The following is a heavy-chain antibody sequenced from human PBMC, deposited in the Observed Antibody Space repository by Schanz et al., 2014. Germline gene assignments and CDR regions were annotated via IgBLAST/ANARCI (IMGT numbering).Heavy chain of an antibody. D-gene: IGHD3-9*01. Sequence: VQLLESGGGLVRPGGSLRLSCAASGFTFSSYGMHWVRQAPGKGLEWVAVMSYDGSNKYYADSVKGRFTISRDSSSNTLYLQMNSLRAEDTGVYYCAKRNHDMQSLPLDYWGQGTLVIVSS. V-gene: IGHV3-30-3*02. CDR1: GFTFSSYG. J-gene: IGHJ4*02. CDR2: MSYDGSNK. CDR3: AKRNHDMQSLPLDY.